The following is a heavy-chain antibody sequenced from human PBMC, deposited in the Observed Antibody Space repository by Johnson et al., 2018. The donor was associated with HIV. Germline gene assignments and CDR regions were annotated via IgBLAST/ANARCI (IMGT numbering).Heavy chain of an antibody. V-gene: IGHV3-11*04. J-gene: IGHJ3*02. Sequence: QVQLVESGGGLVKPGGSLRLSCAASGFTFRDYYMSWIRQAPGKGLEWVSDISSTVSTIYYADSVRGRFTISRDNATNSLYLQMNSLRADDTAVYYCARVSTTVTTGGAFDIWGQGKMVTVSS. CDR3: ARVSTTVTTGGAFDI. CDR2: ISSTVSTI. CDR1: GFTFRDYY. D-gene: IGHD4-17*01.